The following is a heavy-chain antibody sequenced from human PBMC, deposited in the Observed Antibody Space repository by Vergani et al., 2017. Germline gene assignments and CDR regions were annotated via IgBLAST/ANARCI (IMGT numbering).Heavy chain of an antibody. CDR2: IWYDGSNK. D-gene: IGHD5-18*01. J-gene: IGHJ6*03. CDR1: GFTFSSYG. Sequence: QVQLVESGGGVVQPGRSLRLSCAASGFTFSSYGMHWVRQAPGKGLEWVAVIWYDGSNKYYADSVKGRFTISSDNSKNTLYLQMNSLRAEDTAVYYCARRYSYALDRYYYYYMDVWGKGTTVTVSS. CDR3: ARRYSYALDRYYYYYMDV. V-gene: IGHV3-33*01.